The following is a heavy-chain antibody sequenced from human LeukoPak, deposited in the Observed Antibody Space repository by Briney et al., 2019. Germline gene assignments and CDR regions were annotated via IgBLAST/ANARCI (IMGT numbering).Heavy chain of an antibody. V-gene: IGHV1-2*02. CDR3: ARGSTRDSSGWYGPGKWFDP. CDR1: GYTFTDYY. CDR2: INPNSGVT. J-gene: IGHJ5*02. Sequence: GASVKVSCKASGYTFTDYYMHWVRQAPGQGLEWMGWINPNSGVTNYAQKFQGRVTMTRDTSISTAYMELSRLRSDDTAVYYCARGSTRDSSGWYGPGKWFDPWGQGTLVTVSS. D-gene: IGHD6-19*01.